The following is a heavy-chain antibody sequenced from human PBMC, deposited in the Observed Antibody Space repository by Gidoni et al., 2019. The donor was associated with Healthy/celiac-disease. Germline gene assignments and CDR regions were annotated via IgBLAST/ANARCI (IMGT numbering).Heavy chain of an antibody. CDR1: GYTFTSYG. CDR3: ARDPHYDLLTPFDY. D-gene: IGHD3-9*01. CDR2: ISAYNGNT. V-gene: IGHV1-18*01. Sequence: QVQLGQSVAEMKKPGPSVKVSCQASGYTFTSYGSSWVRQAPGQGLEWMGWISAYNGNTNHAQKLQGSLTMTADTSTSTAYMELRSLISDDTAVYYCARDPHYDLLTPFDYWVQGTLVTVSS. J-gene: IGHJ4*02.